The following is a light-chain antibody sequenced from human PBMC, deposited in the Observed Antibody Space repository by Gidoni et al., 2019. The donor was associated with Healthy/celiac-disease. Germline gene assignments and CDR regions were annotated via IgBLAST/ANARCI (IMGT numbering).Light chain of an antibody. J-gene: IGKJ2*01. V-gene: IGKV1-33*01. Sequence: DIQIAPSPSALSASVGDRVTNTCQASQDISNYLNWYQQKPGKAPKLLIYDASNLETGVPSRFSGSGSGTDFTFTISSLQHEDIATYYCQQYDNLPYTLGQGTKLEIK. CDR1: QDISNY. CDR3: QQYDNLPYT. CDR2: DAS.